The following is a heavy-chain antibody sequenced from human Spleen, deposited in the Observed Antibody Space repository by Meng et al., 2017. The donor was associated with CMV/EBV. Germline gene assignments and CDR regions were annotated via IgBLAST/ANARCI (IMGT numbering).Heavy chain of an antibody. J-gene: IGHJ6*02. CDR3: AKAYCSSTSCYTLASGGMDV. CDR2: ISSSGTSI. V-gene: IGHV3-48*03. Sequence: GESLKIFCAASGFTFRSYAMNWVRQSPGKGLEWVSYISSSGTSIYYADSVKGRFTISRDNAKNSLYLQMNSLRAEDTALYYCAKAYCSSTSCYTLASGGMDVWGQGTTVTVSS. D-gene: IGHD2-2*02. CDR1: GFTFRSYA.